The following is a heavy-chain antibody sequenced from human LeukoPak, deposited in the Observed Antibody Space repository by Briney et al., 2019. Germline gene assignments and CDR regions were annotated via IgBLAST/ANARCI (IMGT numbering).Heavy chain of an antibody. J-gene: IGHJ3*02. CDR3: ARHNDYGDYVRAFDI. CDR2: VSHSGTT. D-gene: IGHD4-17*01. CDR1: GYSISSGYY. Sequence: PSETLSLTCAVSGYSISSGYYWGWIRQPPGRGLEWIGSVSHSGTTYYNPSLKSRVTIPVDTSKNQSSLKLSSVTAADTAVYYRARHNDYGDYVRAFDIWGQGTMVTVSS. V-gene: IGHV4-38-2*01.